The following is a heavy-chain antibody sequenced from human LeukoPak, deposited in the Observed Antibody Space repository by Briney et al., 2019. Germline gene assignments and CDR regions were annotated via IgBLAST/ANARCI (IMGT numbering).Heavy chain of an antibody. CDR1: GFTFDDYG. D-gene: IGHD1-26*01. CDR3: ARAGGTYYGIAFDI. V-gene: IGHV3-7*01. J-gene: IGHJ3*02. Sequence: GGSLRLSCAASGFTFDDYGMSWVRQAPGKGLGWVANIKQDGSEKYYVDSVKGRFTISRDNAKNSLYLQMNSLRAEDTAVYYCARAGGTYYGIAFDIWGQGTMVTVSS. CDR2: IKQDGSEK.